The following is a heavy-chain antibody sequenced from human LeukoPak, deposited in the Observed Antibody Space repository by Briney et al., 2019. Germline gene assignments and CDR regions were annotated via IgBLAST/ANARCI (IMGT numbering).Heavy chain of an antibody. Sequence: PSETLSLTCAVYGGSLSYYSWSWTRQSPEKGLEWIGEINRSGSTNYNPSLKSRVSISVDTSKNQFSLKLSSVTAADTAIYYCARGGFYCGDDCYVDYWGQGALVTVSS. CDR1: GGSLSYYS. CDR2: INRSGST. CDR3: ARGGFYCGDDCYVDY. J-gene: IGHJ4*02. D-gene: IGHD2-21*02. V-gene: IGHV4-34*01.